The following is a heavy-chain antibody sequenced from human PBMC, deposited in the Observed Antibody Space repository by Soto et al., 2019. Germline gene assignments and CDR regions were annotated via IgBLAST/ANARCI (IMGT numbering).Heavy chain of an antibody. V-gene: IGHV1-69*12. Sequence: QVQLVQSGAEVKKPGSSVKVSCKASGGTFSSYAISWVRQAPGQGLEWMGGIIPIFATADYAQKFQGRVTITADESTSTAYMELSSLRSADTAVYYCARSITGTVSYYDGMDGWGQGTTVTVSS. J-gene: IGHJ6*02. D-gene: IGHD1-20*01. CDR2: IIPIFATA. CDR3: ARSITGTVSYYDGMDG. CDR1: GGTFSSYA.